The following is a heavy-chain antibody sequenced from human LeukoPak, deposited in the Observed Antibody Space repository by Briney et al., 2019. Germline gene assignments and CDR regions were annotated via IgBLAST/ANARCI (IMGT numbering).Heavy chain of an antibody. CDR2: ISSSSSYI. J-gene: IGHJ6*02. Sequence: PGGSLRLSCAASGFTFSSYSMNWVRQAPGKGLEWVSSISSSSSYIYYADSVKGRFTISRDNAKNSPYLQMNSLRAEDTAVYYCARDAVQYCSGGSCYYYGMDVWGQGTTVTVSS. CDR1: GFTFSSYS. D-gene: IGHD2-15*01. V-gene: IGHV3-21*01. CDR3: ARDAVQYCSGGSCYYYGMDV.